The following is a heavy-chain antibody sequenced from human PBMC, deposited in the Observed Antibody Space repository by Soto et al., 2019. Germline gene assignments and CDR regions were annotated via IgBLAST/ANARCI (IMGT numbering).Heavy chain of an antibody. CDR2: IWYDGSNK. Sequence: GGSLRLSCAASGFTFSSYGMHWVRQAPGKGLEWVAVIWYDGSNKYYADSVKGRFTISRDNSKNTLYLQMNSLRAEDTAVYYCAREVSYYYDSSGYSWFDPWGQGTLVTVSS. CDR3: AREVSYYYDSSGYSWFDP. V-gene: IGHV3-33*01. J-gene: IGHJ5*02. D-gene: IGHD3-22*01. CDR1: GFTFSSYG.